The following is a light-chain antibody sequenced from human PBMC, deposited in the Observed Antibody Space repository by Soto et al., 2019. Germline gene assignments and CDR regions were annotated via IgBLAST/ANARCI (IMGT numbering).Light chain of an antibody. CDR2: DAS. CDR1: QSVNSD. Sequence: EIVLTQFPATLSLSPGERSTLSFRASQSVNSDLAWYQQKPGQAPRLLIYDASSRATGIPARFSGSGSGTDFTLTISSLEPEDFAAYFCQQRSNWPITFGQGTRLEIK. V-gene: IGKV3-11*01. J-gene: IGKJ5*01. CDR3: QQRSNWPIT.